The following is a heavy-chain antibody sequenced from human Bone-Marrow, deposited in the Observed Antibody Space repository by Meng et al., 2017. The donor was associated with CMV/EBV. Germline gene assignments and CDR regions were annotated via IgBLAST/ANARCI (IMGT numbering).Heavy chain of an antibody. J-gene: IGHJ3*02. CDR3: AREEEGWELGDDAFDI. CDR2: IDPNRGVT. D-gene: IGHD1-26*01. CDR1: GYTFTGYH. Sequence: ASVKVSCKASGYTFTGYHLHWVRQAPGHGLEWMGWIDPNRGVTNYAQKFQGRVTMTRDTSIRTAYMELSRLRSDATAVYDWAREEEGWELGDDAFDIWGQGAMVTVSS. V-gene: IGHV1-2*02.